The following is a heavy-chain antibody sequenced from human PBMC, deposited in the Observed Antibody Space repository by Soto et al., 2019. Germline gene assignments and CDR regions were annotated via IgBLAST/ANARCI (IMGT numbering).Heavy chain of an antibody. CDR2: IRGSQDNT. D-gene: IGHD3-3*01. CDR1: GFIFSNYA. Sequence: EVQLLESGGNLVQPGGSLRLSCAASGFIFSNYAMCWVRQAPGKGLEWVALIRGSQDNTYYADSVRGRFTISRDDAKSTLSLQMNSLTAEDTAVYYCAKDWTHFDYWGQGTLVTVSS. CDR3: AKDWTHFDY. J-gene: IGHJ4*02. V-gene: IGHV3-23*01.